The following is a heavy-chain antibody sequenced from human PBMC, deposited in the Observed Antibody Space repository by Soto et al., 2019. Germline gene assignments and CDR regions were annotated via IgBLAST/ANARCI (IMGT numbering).Heavy chain of an antibody. V-gene: IGHV5-10-1*01. CDR3: ARTSMQSRGYSYGHGGMDV. Sequence: EVQLVQSGAEVKKPGESLMISCKGSGYSFTSYWISWVRQIPGKGLEWMGRIDPSDSYTNYSPSFQGHVTISADKSISTAYLQWSSLKASDTAMYYCARTSMQSRGYSYGHGGMDVWGQGTTVTVSS. CDR2: IDPSDSYT. J-gene: IGHJ6*02. D-gene: IGHD5-18*01. CDR1: GYSFTSYW.